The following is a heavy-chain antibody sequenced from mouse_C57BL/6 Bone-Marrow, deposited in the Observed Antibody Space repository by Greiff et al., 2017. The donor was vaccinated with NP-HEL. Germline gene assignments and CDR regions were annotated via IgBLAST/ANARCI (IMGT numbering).Heavy chain of an antibody. CDR1: GYTFTSYW. J-gene: IGHJ1*03. D-gene: IGHD2-4*01. CDR2: IYPGSGST. CDR3: ARGMAYDYDGFWDVDV. V-gene: IGHV1-55*01. Sequence: VQLQQPGAELVKPGASVKMSCKASGYTFTSYWITWVKQRPGQGLEWIGDIYPGSGSTNYNEKFKSKATLTVDTSSSTAYMQLSSLTSEDSAVYYCARGMAYDYDGFWDVDVWGTGTTVTVSS.